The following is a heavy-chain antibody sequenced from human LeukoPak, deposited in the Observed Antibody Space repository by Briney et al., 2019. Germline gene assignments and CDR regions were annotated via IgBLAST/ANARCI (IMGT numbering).Heavy chain of an antibody. V-gene: IGHV4-38-2*01. CDR2: IYHSGST. J-gene: IGHJ3*02. D-gene: IGHD2-15*01. CDR1: GYSISSGYY. CDR3: ARGYCSGGSCYHIKGAFDI. Sequence: SETLSLTCAVSGYSISSGYYWGWIRQPPGKGLEWIGSIYHSGSTYYNPSLKSRVTISGDTYKNQYSLKLSSVTAADTAVYYCARGYCSGGSCYHIKGAFDIWGQGTMVTVSS.